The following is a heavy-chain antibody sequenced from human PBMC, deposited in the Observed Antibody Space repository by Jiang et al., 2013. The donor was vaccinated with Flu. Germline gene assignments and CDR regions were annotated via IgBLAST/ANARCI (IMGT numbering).Heavy chain of an antibody. CDR3: ARDPMRIPDLHY. J-gene: IGHJ4*02. V-gene: IGHV1-2*02. D-gene: IGHD2-15*01. CDR2: GT. Sequence: GTNYAQKFQGRVTMTRDTSISTAYMELSRLRSDDTAVYYCARDPMRIPDLHYWGQGTLVTVSS.